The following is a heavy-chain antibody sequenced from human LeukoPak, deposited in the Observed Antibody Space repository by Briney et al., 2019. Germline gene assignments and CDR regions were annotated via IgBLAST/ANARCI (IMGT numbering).Heavy chain of an antibody. CDR2: ISSSGSTI. CDR3: ARDRYSSSWPSGYDY. CDR1: GFTFSDYY. Sequence: NPGGSLRLSCAASGFTFSDYYMSWIRQAPGKGLEWVSYISSSGSTIYYADSVKGRFIISRDNAKNSLYLQMNSLRAEDTAVYYCARDRYSSSWPSGYDYWGQGTLVTVSS. V-gene: IGHV3-11*01. J-gene: IGHJ4*02. D-gene: IGHD6-13*01.